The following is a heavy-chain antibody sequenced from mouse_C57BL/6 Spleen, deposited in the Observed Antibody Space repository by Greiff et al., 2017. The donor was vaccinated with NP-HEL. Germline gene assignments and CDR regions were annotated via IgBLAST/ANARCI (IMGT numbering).Heavy chain of an antibody. V-gene: IGHV7-3*01. CDR1: GFTFPDYY. Sequence: EVMLVESGGGLVQPGGSLSLSCAASGFTFPDYYMSWVRQPPGKALEWLGFIRNKANGYTTEYSASVKGRFTISRDNSQSILYLQMNALIAEDSATYYCARYTGTGFAYWGQGTLVTVSA. J-gene: IGHJ3*01. D-gene: IGHD4-1*01. CDR2: IRNKANGYTT. CDR3: ARYTGTGFAY.